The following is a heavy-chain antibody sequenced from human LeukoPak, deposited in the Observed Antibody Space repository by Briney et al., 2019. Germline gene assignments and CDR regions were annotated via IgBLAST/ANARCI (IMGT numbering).Heavy chain of an antibody. Sequence: GDSLRLSCAASGFTFSSYWMHWVRQVPGKGLVWVSRITSDGSSTRYADSVKGRFTISRDNAKNTLYLQMNSLRAEDTAVYYCARGTPIGYWGQGTLVTVSS. CDR2: ITSDGSST. V-gene: IGHV3-74*01. CDR1: GFTFSSYW. J-gene: IGHJ4*02. D-gene: IGHD1-14*01. CDR3: ARGTPIGY.